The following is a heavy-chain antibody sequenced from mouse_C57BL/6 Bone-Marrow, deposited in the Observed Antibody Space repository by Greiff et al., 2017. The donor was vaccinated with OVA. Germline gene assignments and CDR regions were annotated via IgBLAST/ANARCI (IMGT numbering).Heavy chain of an antibody. V-gene: IGHV1-22*01. CDR1: GYTFTDYN. Sequence: VQLQQSGPELVKPGASVKMSCKASGYTFTDYNMHWVKQSHGKSLEWIGYINPNNGGTSYNQKFKGKATLTVNKSSSTAYMELRSLTSEDSAVYYCARGCYGSRRMDYWGQGTSVTVSS. D-gene: IGHD1-1*01. CDR3: ARGCYGSRRMDY. CDR2: INPNNGGT. J-gene: IGHJ4*01.